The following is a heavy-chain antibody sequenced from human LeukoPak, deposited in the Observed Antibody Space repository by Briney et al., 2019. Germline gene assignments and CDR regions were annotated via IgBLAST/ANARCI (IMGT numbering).Heavy chain of an antibody. V-gene: IGHV4-4*09. CDR1: GGSISSYY. J-gene: IGHJ4*02. CDR3: ASSPAADLFDY. D-gene: IGHD2-2*01. Sequence: LETLSLTCTVSGGSISSYYWSWIRQPPAKGLEWIGYIYTSGSTNYNPSLKSRVTISVDASKNQFSLKLSSVTAADTAVYYCASSPAADLFDYWGQGTLVTVSS. CDR2: IYTSGST.